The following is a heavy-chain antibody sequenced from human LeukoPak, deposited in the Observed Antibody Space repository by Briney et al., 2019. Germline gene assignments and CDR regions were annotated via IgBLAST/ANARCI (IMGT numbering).Heavy chain of an antibody. J-gene: IGHJ4*02. CDR2: INPNSGGT. Sequence: ASVKVSCKASGYTFTSYDINWVRQATGQGLEWMGWINPNSGGTNYAQKFQGRVTMTRDTSISTAYMELSRLRSDDTAVYYCASHYYGSGSPFDYWGQGTLVTVSS. V-gene: IGHV1-2*02. D-gene: IGHD3-10*01. CDR1: GYTFTSYD. CDR3: ASHYYGSGSPFDY.